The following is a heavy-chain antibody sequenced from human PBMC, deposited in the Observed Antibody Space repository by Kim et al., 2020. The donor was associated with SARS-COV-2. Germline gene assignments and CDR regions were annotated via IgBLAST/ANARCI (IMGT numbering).Heavy chain of an antibody. CDR3: EASDY. CDR1: GFTFSAYA. Sequence: GGSLRLSCAASGFTFSAYAMSWARQGPGKGLEWVSTISDSGLGTHYADSVKGRFTISRDNSKSTLFLQMNYLTAEDTAIYYCEASDYWGQGSRVTVSS. J-gene: IGHJ4*02. V-gene: IGHV3-23*01. CDR2: ISDSGLGT.